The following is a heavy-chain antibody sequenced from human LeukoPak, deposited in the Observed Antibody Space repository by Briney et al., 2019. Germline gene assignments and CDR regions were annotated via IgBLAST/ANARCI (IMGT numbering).Heavy chain of an antibody. V-gene: IGHV1-2*02. D-gene: IGHD5-18*01. Sequence: ASVKVSCKASGYTFTGYYMHWVRQAPGQGLELMGWINPNSGGTNYAQKFQGRVTMTRDTSISTAYMELSRLRSDDTAVYYCARVAEDTAMAPGYWGQGTLVTVSS. CDR3: ARVAEDTAMAPGY. CDR1: GYTFTGYY. CDR2: INPNSGGT. J-gene: IGHJ4*02.